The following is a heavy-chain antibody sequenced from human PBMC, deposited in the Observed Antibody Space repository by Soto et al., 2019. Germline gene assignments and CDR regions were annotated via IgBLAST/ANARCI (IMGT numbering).Heavy chain of an antibody. J-gene: IGHJ4*02. CDR2: IFYIGST. D-gene: IGHD6-19*01. CDR3: ARGLSTHIAVAGMGYFDS. V-gene: IGHV4-30-4*01. Sequence: SETLSLTCSVSGGTINSGDYFWSWIRQPPGKGLEWIGSIFYIGSTYYSPSLKSRASMSMDASKNNFSLQLTSVTAADTAVYYCARGLSTHIAVAGMGYFDSWGQGTLVTVSS. CDR1: GGTINSGDYF.